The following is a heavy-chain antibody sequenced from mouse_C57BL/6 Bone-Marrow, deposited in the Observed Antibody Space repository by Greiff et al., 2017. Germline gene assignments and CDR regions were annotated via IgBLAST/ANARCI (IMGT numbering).Heavy chain of an antibody. CDR1: GFTFSSYG. D-gene: IGHD3-1*01. V-gene: IGHV5-6*01. CDR2: ISSGGSYN. CDR3: ARQGLFSSFDY. J-gene: IGHJ3*01. Sequence: EVKLVESGGDLVKPGGSLKLSCAASGFTFSSYGMSWVRQTPDKRLEWVATISSGGSYNYYPDSVKGRFTISRDTAKNTLYLQMSSLKSEDTAMYYCARQGLFSSFDYWGQGTLVTVSA.